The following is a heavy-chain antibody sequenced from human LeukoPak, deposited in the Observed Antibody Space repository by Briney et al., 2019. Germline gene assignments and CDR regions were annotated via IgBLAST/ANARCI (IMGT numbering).Heavy chain of an antibody. CDR3: ARERAARPWDYYYYMDV. CDR2: INHSGST. J-gene: IGHJ6*03. CDR1: GGSFSGYY. Sequence: SETLSLTCAVYGGSFSGYYWSWIRQPPGKGLGWIGEINHSGSTNYNPSLKSRVTISVDTSKNQFSLKLSSVTAADTAVYYCARERAARPWDYYYYMDVWGKGTTVTVSS. V-gene: IGHV4-34*01. D-gene: IGHD6-6*01.